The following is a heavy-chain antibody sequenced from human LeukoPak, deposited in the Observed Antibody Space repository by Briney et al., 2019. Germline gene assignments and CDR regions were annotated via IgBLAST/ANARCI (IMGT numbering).Heavy chain of an antibody. CDR3: IVFGDSNH. Sequence: HPGGSLRLSCAASGFTVSSNYMSWVRQAPGKGLEWVSVIYSGGSTYYADSVKGRFTISRDNSKNTLYLQMNSLRVEDTAVYYCIVFGDSNHWGQGTLVTVSS. CDR2: IYSGGST. J-gene: IGHJ5*02. D-gene: IGHD4-17*01. V-gene: IGHV3-53*01. CDR1: GFTVSSNY.